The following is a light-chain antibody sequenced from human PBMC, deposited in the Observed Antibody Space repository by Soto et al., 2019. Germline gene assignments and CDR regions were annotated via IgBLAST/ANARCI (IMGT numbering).Light chain of an antibody. V-gene: IGLV2-8*01. Sequence: QSALTQPPSASGSPGQSVTISCTGTSSDIGGYNFVSWYQQHPGKAPKLIIYEVNKRPSGVPDRFSGSKSGNTASLTVSGLQVDDEGDYYCSSSAGTNNLGVFGGGTKLTVL. J-gene: IGLJ3*02. CDR3: SSSAGTNNLGV. CDR2: EVN. CDR1: SSDIGGYNF.